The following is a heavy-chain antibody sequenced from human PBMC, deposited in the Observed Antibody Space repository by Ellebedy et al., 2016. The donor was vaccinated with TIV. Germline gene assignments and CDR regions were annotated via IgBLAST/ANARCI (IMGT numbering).Heavy chain of an antibody. J-gene: IGHJ4*02. CDR3: ARNTLNWYALDY. CDR2: ISVDGCAT. CDR1: GFRFSDYY. Sequence: GESLKISCAASGFRFSDYYMTWIRQAPGRGLEWISYISVDGCATYYSDSVKGRFTISRDNAKNSLYLEMNSLRAEDTAVYYCARNTLNWYALDYWGQGVLVSVSS. D-gene: IGHD1-20*01. V-gene: IGHV3-11*04.